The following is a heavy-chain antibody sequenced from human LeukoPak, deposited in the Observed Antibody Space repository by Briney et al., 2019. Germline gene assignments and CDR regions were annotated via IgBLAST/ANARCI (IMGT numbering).Heavy chain of an antibody. Sequence: QAGGSLRLSCAASGLTFSSYAMSWVRQAPGKGLEWVSAISGSGVSTYYADSVKGRFTISRDNSKNTLYLQMNSLRAEDTAVYYCAKDLSCGGDCYVSDYWGQGTLVTVSS. V-gene: IGHV3-23*01. D-gene: IGHD2-21*02. CDR2: ISGSGVST. J-gene: IGHJ4*02. CDR1: GLTFSSYA. CDR3: AKDLSCGGDCYVSDY.